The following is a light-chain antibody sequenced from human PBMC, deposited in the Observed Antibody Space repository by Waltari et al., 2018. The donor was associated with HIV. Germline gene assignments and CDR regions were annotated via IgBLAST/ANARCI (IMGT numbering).Light chain of an antibody. Sequence: EIVLTQYPGTLSLSPGERATLSCRASQSVSRNFLAWYHQKPGQAPRLLIYGASTRAPCIPDRFSGTGSGTDFTLTISRLGPEDFAVFYCQQYGSSREYTFGQGTKLEIK. CDR3: QQYGSSREYT. CDR2: GAS. CDR1: QSVSRNF. J-gene: IGKJ2*01. V-gene: IGKV3-20*01.